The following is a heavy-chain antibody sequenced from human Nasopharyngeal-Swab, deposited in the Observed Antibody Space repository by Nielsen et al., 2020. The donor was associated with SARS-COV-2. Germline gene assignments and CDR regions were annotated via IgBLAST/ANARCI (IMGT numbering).Heavy chain of an antibody. D-gene: IGHD3-3*01. CDR3: ARDQRRDYDLWSGYCERTGYGVDV. J-gene: IGHJ6*02. V-gene: IGHV3-21*01. CDR2: ISSSSSYI. Sequence: WIRQPPGKGLEWVSSISSSSSYIYYADSVKGRFTISRDNAKNSLYLQMNSLRAEDTAVYYCARDQRRDYDLWSGYCERTGYGVDVWGQGTTVTVSS.